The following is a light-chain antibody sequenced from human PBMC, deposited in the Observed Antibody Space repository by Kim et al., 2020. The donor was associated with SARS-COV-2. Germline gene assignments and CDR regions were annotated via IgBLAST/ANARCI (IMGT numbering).Light chain of an antibody. CDR3: QAWDSSTVV. Sequence: QGLTASITDSGDKLGGKYACWDQLKPGRSPVRVIYQDSKRPSGIPERFAGSNSGNTATLTISGTQAMGEADYYCQAWDSSTVVFGGGTQLTVL. J-gene: IGLJ2*01. V-gene: IGLV3-1*01. CDR2: QDS. CDR1: KLGGKY.